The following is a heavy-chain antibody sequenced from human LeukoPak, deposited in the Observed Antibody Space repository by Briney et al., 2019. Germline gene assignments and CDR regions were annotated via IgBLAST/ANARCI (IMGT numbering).Heavy chain of an antibody. CDR3: ARGSAWYLYFDS. CDR2: IWFDGNNK. CDR1: GFAFSTYA. D-gene: IGHD6-19*01. Sequence: GESLPLSCAASGFAFSTYAMHWVRPAPGKGLEWVAVIWFDGNNKYYADSVKGLFTISRDNSKNTLYLQMNSLRAEDTAVYYCARGSAWYLYFDSWGQGALVTVSS. J-gene: IGHJ4*02. V-gene: IGHV3-33*01.